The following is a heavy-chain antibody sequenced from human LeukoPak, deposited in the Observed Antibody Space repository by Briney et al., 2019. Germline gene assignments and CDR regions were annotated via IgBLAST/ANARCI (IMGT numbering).Heavy chain of an antibody. Sequence: PGGSLRLSCAASGFTFSIYWMHWVRQAPGKGLVWVSRIKTDGSSTDYADSVKGRFTISRDNAKNTMYLQMNSLRAEDTAVYYCARGVSGTGPDIWGLGTMVTVSS. J-gene: IGHJ3*02. D-gene: IGHD5/OR15-5a*01. V-gene: IGHV3-74*01. CDR1: GFTFSIYW. CDR2: IKTDGSST. CDR3: ARGVSGTGPDI.